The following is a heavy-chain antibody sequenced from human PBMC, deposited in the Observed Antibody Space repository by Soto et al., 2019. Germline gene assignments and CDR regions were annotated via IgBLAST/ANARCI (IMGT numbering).Heavy chain of an antibody. D-gene: IGHD1-1*01. J-gene: IGHJ4*02. CDR1: GYTFSDYY. V-gene: IGHV1-2*02. Sequence: SVKVSCKASGYTFSDYYIHWVRQAPGQGLEWMGWINPNSGGTKYAPKFQGGVTMTRDTSITTAYMELSRLRSGDTAVYYCAREQATAKPEGVDFWGQGTLVTASS. CDR3: AREQATAKPEGVDF. CDR2: INPNSGGT.